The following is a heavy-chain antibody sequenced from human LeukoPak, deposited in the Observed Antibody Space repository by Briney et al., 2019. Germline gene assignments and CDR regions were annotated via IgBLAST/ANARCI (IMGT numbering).Heavy chain of an antibody. V-gene: IGHV4-34*01. CDR2: TNHSGST. Sequence: SETLSLTCAVYGGSFSGYYWSWIRQPPGKGLEWIGETNHSGSTNYNPSLKSRVTISVDTSKNQFSLKLSSVTAADTAVYYCARTPYYDILTGYPHWGQGTLVTVSS. CDR3: ARTPYYDILTGYPH. CDR1: GGSFSGYY. J-gene: IGHJ4*02. D-gene: IGHD3-9*01.